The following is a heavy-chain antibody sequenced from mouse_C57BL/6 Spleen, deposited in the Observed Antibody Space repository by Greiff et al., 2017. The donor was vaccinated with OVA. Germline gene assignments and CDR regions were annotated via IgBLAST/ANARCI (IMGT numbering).Heavy chain of an antibody. CDR3: ARAITTVVATGDY. V-gene: IGHV1-64*01. CDR2: IHPNSGST. Sequence: VQLQQPGAELVKPGASVKLSCKASGYTFTSYWMHWVKQRPGQGLEWIGMIHPNSGSTNYNEKFKSKATLTVDKSSSTAYMQLSSLTSEDSAVYYCARAITTVVATGDYWGQGTTLTVSS. CDR1: GYTFTSYW. D-gene: IGHD1-1*01. J-gene: IGHJ2*01.